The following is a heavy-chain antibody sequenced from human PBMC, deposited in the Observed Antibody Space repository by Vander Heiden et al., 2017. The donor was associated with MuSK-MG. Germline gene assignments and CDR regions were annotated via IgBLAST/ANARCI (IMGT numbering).Heavy chain of an antibody. CDR3: ARGRRGSSLYTLLLLDY. J-gene: IGHJ4*02. D-gene: IGHD6-13*01. CDR1: GGSFSGYY. CDR2: INHSGST. Sequence: QVQLQQWGAGLLKPSETLSLTCAVDGGSFSGYYWSWVRQPPGKGLEWIGEINHSGSTNYNPSLKSRVTISVDTSKNQFSLKLSSVTAADTAVYYCARGRRGSSLYTLLLLDYWGQGTLVTVSS. V-gene: IGHV4-34*01.